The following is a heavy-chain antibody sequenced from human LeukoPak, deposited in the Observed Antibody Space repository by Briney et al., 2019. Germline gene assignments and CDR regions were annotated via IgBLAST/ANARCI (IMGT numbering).Heavy chain of an antibody. D-gene: IGHD2-15*01. CDR1: GFTFSSYA. CDR2: ISGSGGST. J-gene: IGHJ4*02. CDR3: AKDVVVAANGDEFDY. V-gene: IGHV3-23*01. Sequence: PGGSLRLSCAASGFTFSSYAMSWVRQAPGKGLERVSAISGSGGSTYYADSVKGRFTISRDNSKNTLYLQMNSLRAEDTAVYYCAKDVVVAANGDEFDYWGQGTLVTVSS.